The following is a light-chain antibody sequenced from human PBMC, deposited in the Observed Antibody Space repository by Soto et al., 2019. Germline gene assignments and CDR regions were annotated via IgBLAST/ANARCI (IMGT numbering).Light chain of an antibody. Sequence: EIVLTQSPGTLSLSPGERATLSCRASQSVSSSYLAWYQQKPGHAPRLLIYGASSRATGIPDRFSGSGSGTDFTLTISRLEPEDFAVYYCQQYGGSLITFGQGTRLEIK. CDR1: QSVSSSY. CDR2: GAS. CDR3: QQYGGSLIT. J-gene: IGKJ5*01. V-gene: IGKV3-20*01.